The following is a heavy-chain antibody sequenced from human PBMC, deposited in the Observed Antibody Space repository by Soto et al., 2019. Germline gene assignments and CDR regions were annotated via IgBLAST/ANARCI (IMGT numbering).Heavy chain of an antibody. CDR3: VKLSARYSSGWSFYYYYGMDV. CDR2: ISSNGGST. CDR1: GFTFSSYA. Sequence: GGSLRLSCPASGFTFSSYAMHWVRQAPGKGLEYVSAISSNGGSTYYADSVKGRFTISRDNSKNTLYLQMSSLRAEDTAVYYCVKLSARYSSGWSFYYYYGMDVWGQGTTVTVSS. V-gene: IGHV3-64D*06. D-gene: IGHD6-19*01. J-gene: IGHJ6*02.